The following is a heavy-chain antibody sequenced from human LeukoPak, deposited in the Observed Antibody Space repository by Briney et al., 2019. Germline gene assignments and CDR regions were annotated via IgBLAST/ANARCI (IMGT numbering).Heavy chain of an antibody. V-gene: IGHV4-59*08. Sequence: PSETLSLTCTVSGGSISSYYWSWIRQPPGKGLEGMGYISYSGSTDSNPSLKSRVTISVDTSKNQISLKLSPVTAADTAVYYCARTYCRGGSCHFDYWGQGTLVTVSS. D-gene: IGHD2-15*01. CDR2: ISYSGST. CDR1: GGSISSYY. CDR3: ARTYCRGGSCHFDY. J-gene: IGHJ4*02.